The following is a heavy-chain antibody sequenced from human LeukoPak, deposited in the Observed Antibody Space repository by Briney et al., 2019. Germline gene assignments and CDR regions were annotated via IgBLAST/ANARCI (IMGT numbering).Heavy chain of an antibody. Sequence: SVKVSCKASGGTFSSYAISWVRQAPGQGLEWMGGIIPIFGTANYAQKFQGRVTITADESTSTAYMELSSLRSEDTAVYYCATHTRVGATISLDYWGQGTLVTVSS. CDR1: GGTFSSYA. V-gene: IGHV1-69*13. CDR3: ATHTRVGATISLDY. D-gene: IGHD1-26*01. CDR2: IIPIFGTA. J-gene: IGHJ4*02.